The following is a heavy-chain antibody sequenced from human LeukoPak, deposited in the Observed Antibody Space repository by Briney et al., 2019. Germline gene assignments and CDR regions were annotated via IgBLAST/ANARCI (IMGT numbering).Heavy chain of an antibody. Sequence: KASETLSLTCTVSGGSISSYYWSWIRQPPGKGLEWIGYIDNSVSTTYNPSLKSRVTISVDTSKNQFSLKLSSVTAADTAVYYCARSPPWFDPWGQGTLVTVSS. CDR3: ARSPPWFDP. CDR1: GGSISSYY. V-gene: IGHV4-59*08. CDR2: IDNSVST. J-gene: IGHJ5*02.